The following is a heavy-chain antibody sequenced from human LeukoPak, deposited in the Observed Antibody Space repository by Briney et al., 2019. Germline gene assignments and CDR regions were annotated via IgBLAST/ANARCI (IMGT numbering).Heavy chain of an antibody. CDR1: GFTFSSYA. Sequence: GGSLRLSCAASGFTFSSYAMHWVRQAPGKGLEWVAVISYDGSNKYYADSVKGRFTISRDNSKNTLYLQMNSLRAEDTAVYYCATYTYYYDSSGYYPGDYWGQGTLVTVSS. J-gene: IGHJ4*02. D-gene: IGHD3-22*01. CDR2: ISYDGSNK. V-gene: IGHV3-30-3*01. CDR3: ATYTYYYDSSGYYPGDY.